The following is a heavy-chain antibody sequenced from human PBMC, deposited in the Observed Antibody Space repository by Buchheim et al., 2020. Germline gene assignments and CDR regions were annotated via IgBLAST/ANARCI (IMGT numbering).Heavy chain of an antibody. V-gene: IGHV3-30*04. J-gene: IGHJ5*02. CDR3: ARDPPAPGIAVAGRNWFDP. Sequence: QVQLVESGGGVVQPGRSLRLSCAASGFTFSSYAMHWVRQAPGKGLEWVAVISYDGSNKYYADSVKGRFTIPRDNSKNTLYLQMNSLRAEDTAVYYCARDPPAPGIAVAGRNWFDPWGQGTL. CDR1: GFTFSSYA. CDR2: ISYDGSNK. D-gene: IGHD6-19*01.